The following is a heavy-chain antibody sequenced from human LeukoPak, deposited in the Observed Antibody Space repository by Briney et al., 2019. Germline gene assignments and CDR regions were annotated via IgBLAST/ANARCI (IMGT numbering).Heavy chain of an antibody. CDR3: ASLARSPYYDFWSGYLTPPDY. Sequence: GGSLRLSCAASGFTFSDYYMSWIRQAPGKGLEWVSYISSSGSTIYYADSVKGRFTISRDNAKNSLYLQMNSLRAEDTAVYYCASLARSPYYDFWSGYLTPPDYWGQGTLVTVSS. V-gene: IGHV3-11*04. J-gene: IGHJ4*02. CDR2: ISSSGSTI. D-gene: IGHD3-3*01. CDR1: GFTFSDYY.